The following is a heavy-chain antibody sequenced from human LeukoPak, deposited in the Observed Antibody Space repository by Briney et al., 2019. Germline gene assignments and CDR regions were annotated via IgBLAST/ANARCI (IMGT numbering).Heavy chain of an antibody. CDR2: IKYDGNEK. CDR3: ARDNRRFDSTGYYDFHY. D-gene: IGHD3-22*01. V-gene: IGHV3-7*01. J-gene: IGHJ4*02. CDR1: GFTFSDYW. Sequence: GGSLRLSCAASGFTFSDYWMSWMRQAPGKGLEWVANIKYDGNEKYYVDSVKGRFTISRDNAKNSLYLQMTSLRAEDTAVYYCARDNRRFDSTGYYDFHYWGQGNLVTVSS.